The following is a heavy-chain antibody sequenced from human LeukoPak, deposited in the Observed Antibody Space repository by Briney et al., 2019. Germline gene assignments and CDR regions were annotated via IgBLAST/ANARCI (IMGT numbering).Heavy chain of an antibody. D-gene: IGHD3-22*01. CDR2: IYSGGST. CDR1: GFTVSSNY. CDR3: ARRSSGYFQYYFDY. V-gene: IGHV3-53*01. J-gene: IGHJ4*02. Sequence: GGSLRLSCAASGFTVSSNYMSWVRQAPGKGLEWVSVIYSGGSTYYADSVKGRFTISRDNSKNTLCLQMNSLRAEDTAVYYCARRSSGYFQYYFDYWGQGTLVTVFS.